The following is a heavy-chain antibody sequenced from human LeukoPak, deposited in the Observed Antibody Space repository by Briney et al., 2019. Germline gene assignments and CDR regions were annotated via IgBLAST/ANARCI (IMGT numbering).Heavy chain of an antibody. J-gene: IGHJ4*02. D-gene: IGHD6-13*01. CDR1: GGSISSSSYY. Sequence: PSETLSLTCTVSGGSISSSSYYWGWIRQPPGKGLEWIGSIYYSGSTNYNPSLKSRVTISVDTSKNQFSLKLSSVTAADTAVYYCRAAGHFDYWGQGTLVTVSS. V-gene: IGHV4-39*07. CDR2: IYYSGST. CDR3: RAAGHFDY.